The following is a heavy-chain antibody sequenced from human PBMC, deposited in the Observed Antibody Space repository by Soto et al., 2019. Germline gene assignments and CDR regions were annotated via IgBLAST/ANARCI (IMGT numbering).Heavy chain of an antibody. J-gene: IGHJ5*02. V-gene: IGHV1-2*02. CDR2: INPNSGDT. CDR3: ARMATFGSLNWFDP. CDR1: GYTFTGYY. D-gene: IGHD3-16*01. Sequence: ASVKVSCKASGYTFTGYYIHWVRQAPGQGLEWMGWINPNSGDTNFAQKFQGRVTMTRDTSISTAYMELSSLRSDDTAIYYCARMATFGSLNWFDPWGQGTLVTVSS.